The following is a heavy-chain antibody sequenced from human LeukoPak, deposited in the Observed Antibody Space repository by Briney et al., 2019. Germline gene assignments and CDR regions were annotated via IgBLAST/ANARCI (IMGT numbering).Heavy chain of an antibody. CDR2: INHSGST. D-gene: IGHD2-2*01. Sequence: PSETLSLTCAVYGGPFSGYYWSWIRQPPGKGLEWIGEINHSGSTNYNPSLKSRVTISVDTSKNQFSLKLSSVTAADTAVYYCARGFVQGGHDIVVVPAAMGTEYFFDYWGQGTLVTVSS. CDR3: ARGFVQGGHDIVVVPAAMGTEYFFDY. V-gene: IGHV4-34*01. CDR1: GGPFSGYY. J-gene: IGHJ4*02.